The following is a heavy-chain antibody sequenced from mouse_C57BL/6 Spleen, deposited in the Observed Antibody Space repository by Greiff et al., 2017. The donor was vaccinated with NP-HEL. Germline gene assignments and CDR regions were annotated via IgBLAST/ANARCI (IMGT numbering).Heavy chain of an antibody. CDR1: GYTFTSYW. J-gene: IGHJ4*01. CDR2: IDPSDSYT. Sequence: QVQLQQPGAELVKPGASVKLSCKASGYTFTSYWMQWVKQRPGQGLEWIGEIDPSDSYTNSNPKFKGKATLTVDTSSSTAYLQLSSLTSEDSAVYYCARQFITTVLDDWGQGTSVTVTA. CDR3: ARQFITTVLDD. V-gene: IGHV1-50*01. D-gene: IGHD1-1*01.